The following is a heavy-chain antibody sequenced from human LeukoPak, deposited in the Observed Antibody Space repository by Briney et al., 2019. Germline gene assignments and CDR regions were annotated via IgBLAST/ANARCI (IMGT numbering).Heavy chain of an antibody. CDR1: GFTFSNYW. V-gene: IGHV3-74*01. CDR2: INRDGRST. CDR3: ARGSGSHFDY. D-gene: IGHD1-26*01. J-gene: IGHJ4*02. Sequence: GGSLRLSCAASGFTFSNYWMHWVRQAPGKGLVWVSRINRDGRSTNYADSVKGRFTISRDNAKNTVFLQMNSLRAEDTAVYYCARGSGSHFDYWGQGTLVTVSS.